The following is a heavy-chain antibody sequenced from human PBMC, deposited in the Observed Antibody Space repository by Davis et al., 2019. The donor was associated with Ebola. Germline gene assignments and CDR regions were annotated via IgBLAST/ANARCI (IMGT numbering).Heavy chain of an antibody. CDR3: ATTQWLREFDN. CDR1: GFTVSSNH. CDR2: IYDQST. J-gene: IGHJ4*02. V-gene: IGHV3-53*05. D-gene: IGHD6-19*01. Sequence: GGSLRLSCTASGFTVSSNHMSWVRQAPGKGLEWVSVIYDQSTAYADAVRGRFIISRDKSNNTLYLEMSSLRVDDTAVYYCATTQWLREFDNWGQRTLVTVSS.